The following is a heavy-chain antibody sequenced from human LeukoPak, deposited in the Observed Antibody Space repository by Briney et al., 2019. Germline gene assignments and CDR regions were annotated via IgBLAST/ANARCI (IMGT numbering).Heavy chain of an antibody. V-gene: IGHV1-46*01. CDR3: AKDLGTSWYGDAFDI. Sequence: VASVKVSCKASGYTFTSYYMHWVRQAPGHGLEWMAIINPNGGSTSYAQKFQGRVTMTRDTSTNTVYMELSSLRSEDTAVYYCAKDLGTSWYGDAFDIWGQGTVVTVSS. J-gene: IGHJ3*02. CDR1: GYTFTSYY. D-gene: IGHD6-13*01. CDR2: INPNGGST.